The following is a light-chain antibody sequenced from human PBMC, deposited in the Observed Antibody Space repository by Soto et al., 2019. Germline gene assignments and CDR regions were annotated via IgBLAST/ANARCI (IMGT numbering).Light chain of an antibody. CDR1: TSDGGGYNL. CDR3: CSYASSSSYV. CDR2: EGT. J-gene: IGLJ1*01. V-gene: IGLV2-23*01. Sequence: QSALTQPASVSGSPGQSITISCSGTTSDGGGYNLVSWYQQHTAKAPKLLIYEGTQRPSGVSSRFSGSKSGNTASLTISGLQAEDEADYYCCSYASSSSYVFGTGTKVTV.